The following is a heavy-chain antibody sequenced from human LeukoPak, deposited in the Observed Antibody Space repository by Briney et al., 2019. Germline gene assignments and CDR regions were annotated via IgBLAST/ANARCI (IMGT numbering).Heavy chain of an antibody. V-gene: IGHV4-34*01. D-gene: IGHD2-21*02. CDR1: GGSLSGYY. J-gene: IGHJ4*02. CDR3: ARGRGIVVVTAIISKYYFDY. Sequence: SETLSLTCTVSGGSLSGYYWSWIRQPPGKGLEWIGEINHSGSTNYNPSLKSRVTISVDTSKNQFSLKLSSVTAADTAVYYCARGRGIVVVTAIISKYYFDYWGQGTLVTVSS. CDR2: INHSGST.